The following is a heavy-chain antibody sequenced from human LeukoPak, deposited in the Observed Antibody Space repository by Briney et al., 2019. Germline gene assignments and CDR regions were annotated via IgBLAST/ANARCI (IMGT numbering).Heavy chain of an antibody. J-gene: IGHJ3*02. V-gene: IGHV3-30*02. CDR2: IRYDGSNK. D-gene: IGHD2-2*01. CDR1: GFTFSSYG. CDR3: AKGRGPYCSSTSCYGDDAFDI. Sequence: GGSLRLSCAASGFTFSSYGMHWVRQAPGKGLEWVAFIRYDGSNKYYADSVKGRFTVSRDNSKNTLYLQMNSLRAEDTAVYYCAKGRGPYCSSTSCYGDDAFDIWGQGTMVTVSS.